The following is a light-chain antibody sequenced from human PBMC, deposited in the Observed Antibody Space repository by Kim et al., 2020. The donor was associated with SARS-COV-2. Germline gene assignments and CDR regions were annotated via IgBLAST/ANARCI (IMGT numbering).Light chain of an antibody. CDR1: QSVATY. Sequence: PAQRATLSWGASQSVATYLAPSQQRPGQAPRLLIYDASECASGIPARFRGSGSWTDFTLTIGALESEDSAVYYCQQRGNFGQGTRLEIK. CDR3: QQRGN. V-gene: IGKV3-11*01. CDR2: DAS. J-gene: IGKJ5*01.